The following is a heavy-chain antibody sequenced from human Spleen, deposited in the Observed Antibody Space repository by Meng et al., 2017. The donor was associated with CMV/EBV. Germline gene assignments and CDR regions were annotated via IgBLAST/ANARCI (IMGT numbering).Heavy chain of an antibody. Sequence: GSISSAGYYWTWIRQHPGEGREWIGNIYYSGSTSYNPSLNSRVTISLDMSKNEFSLKLTSVTVADTAEYYCATLRRYHYGHSGYRDYWGQGTLVTVSS. CDR3: ATLRRYHYGHSGYRDY. CDR1: GSISSAGYY. V-gene: IGHV4-31*02. CDR2: IYYSGST. D-gene: IGHD3-10*01. J-gene: IGHJ4*02.